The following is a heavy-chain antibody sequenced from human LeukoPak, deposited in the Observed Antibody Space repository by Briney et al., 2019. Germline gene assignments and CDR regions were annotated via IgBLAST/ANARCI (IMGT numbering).Heavy chain of an antibody. CDR3: AKRVPYSTSSVYFDH. CDR1: VFTFSSSV. J-gene: IGHJ4*02. V-gene: IGHV3-23*01. D-gene: IGHD6-6*01. Sequence: GGSLRLSCAASVFTFSSSVMSWVRQAPGKGLEWVSAISSSGGNTDNADSLKGRFTISRDNFKNTLYLQMNSLRAEDTAIYYCAKRVPYSTSSVYFDHWGQGTLVTVSS. CDR2: ISSSGGNT.